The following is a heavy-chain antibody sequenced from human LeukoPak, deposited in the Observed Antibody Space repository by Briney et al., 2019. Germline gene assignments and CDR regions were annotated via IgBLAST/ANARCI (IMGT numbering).Heavy chain of an antibody. Sequence: GGSLRLSCEVSGFTVSTNHMSWVRQAPGKGLEWVSVIYSDTNTYYADSVKGRFTISRGNSKNTVFLQMNSLRAEDTAVYYCARDREVVTAKAQMDVWGKGTTVTVSS. J-gene: IGHJ6*04. CDR2: IYSDTNT. CDR3: ARDREVVTAKAQMDV. D-gene: IGHD2-21*02. CDR1: GFTVSTNH. V-gene: IGHV3-53*01.